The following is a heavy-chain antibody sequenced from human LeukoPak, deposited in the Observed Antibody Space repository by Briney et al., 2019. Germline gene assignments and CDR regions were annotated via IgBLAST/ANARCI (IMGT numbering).Heavy chain of an antibody. D-gene: IGHD6-19*01. CDR2: INHSGST. CDR3: ARGRKQWLVKGGWIDP. Sequence: SETLSLTCAVYGGSFSGYYWSWIRQPPGKGLEWIEEINHSGSTNYNPSLKSRVTISVDTSKNQFSLKLSSVTAADTAVYYCARGRKQWLVKGGWIDPWGQGTLVTVSS. V-gene: IGHV4-34*01. J-gene: IGHJ5*02. CDR1: GGSFSGYY.